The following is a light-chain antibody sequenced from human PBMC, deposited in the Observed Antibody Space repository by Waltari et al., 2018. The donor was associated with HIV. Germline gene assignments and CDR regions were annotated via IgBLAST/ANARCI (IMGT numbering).Light chain of an antibody. CDR3: QQFFDLPYT. J-gene: IGKJ2*01. V-gene: IGKV4-1*01. CDR2: YSS. CDR1: RSVLDSRDGRNY. Sequence: DIVMTQSPHSVCVYIGDRATATCRASRSVLDSRDGRNYLMWYQKKPGHPPVLRIYYSSLRAYGVPERFCGSGSGTDFTVSISRFLPEDVATYFCQQFFDLPYTFGQGT.